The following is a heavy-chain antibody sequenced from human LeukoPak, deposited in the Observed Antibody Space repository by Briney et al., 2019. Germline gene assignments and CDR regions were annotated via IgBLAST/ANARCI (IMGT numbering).Heavy chain of an antibody. Sequence: SETLSLTCTVSGGSISSGSYYWSWIRQPAGKGLEWIGRIYTSGSTNYNPSLKSRVTISVDTSKNQFSLKLSSVTAADTAVYYCASGSSMYYYGSGSYYKGWDYFDYWAREPWSPSPQ. CDR1: GGSISSGSYY. D-gene: IGHD3-10*01. CDR2: IYTSGST. V-gene: IGHV4-61*02. J-gene: IGHJ4*02. CDR3: ASGSSMYYYGSGSYYKGWDYFDY.